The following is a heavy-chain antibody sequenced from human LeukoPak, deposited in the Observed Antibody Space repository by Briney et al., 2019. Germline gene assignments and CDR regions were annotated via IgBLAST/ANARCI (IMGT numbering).Heavy chain of an antibody. CDR2: IYPGDSDT. CDR3: ARLPPPKDSSGWLHFDY. J-gene: IGHJ4*02. Sequence: GESLKISCEGSGYTFTSYWIAWVRQMPGKGLEWMGIIYPGDSDTRYSPSFQGQVTISADKSISTAYLQWSSLKASDTAMYYCARLPPPKDSSGWLHFDYWGQGTLVTVSS. V-gene: IGHV5-51*01. D-gene: IGHD6-19*01. CDR1: GYTFTSYW.